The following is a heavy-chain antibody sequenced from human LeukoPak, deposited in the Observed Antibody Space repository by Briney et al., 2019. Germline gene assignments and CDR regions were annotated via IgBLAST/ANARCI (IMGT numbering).Heavy chain of an antibody. Sequence: GASVKVSCKASGYTFTGNYMHWVRQAPGQGLEWMGWINPNSGGTTYAQKFQGRVTMTRDTTIRTVYMELSSLRSDDTAVYYCAVSGYSSSAGVYFLHWGQGTLVTVSS. CDR1: GYTFTGNY. J-gene: IGHJ1*01. D-gene: IGHD6-6*01. V-gene: IGHV1-2*02. CDR3: AVSGYSSSAGVYFLH. CDR2: INPNSGGT.